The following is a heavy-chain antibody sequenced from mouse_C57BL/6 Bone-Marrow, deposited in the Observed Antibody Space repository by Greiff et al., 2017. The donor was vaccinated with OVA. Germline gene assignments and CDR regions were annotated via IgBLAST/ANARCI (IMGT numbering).Heavy chain of an antibody. D-gene: IGHD2-12*01. CDR2: ISSGSSTI. Sequence: EVQLVESGGGLVKPGGSLKLSCAASGFTFSDYGMHWVRQAPEKGLEWVAYISSGSSTIYYADTVKGRFTISRDNAKNTLFLQMTSLRSEDTAMYYCARGPLYSPRRYWYFDVGGTGTTVTVSS. J-gene: IGHJ1*03. CDR3: ARGPLYSPRRYWYFDV. V-gene: IGHV5-17*01. CDR1: GFTFSDYG.